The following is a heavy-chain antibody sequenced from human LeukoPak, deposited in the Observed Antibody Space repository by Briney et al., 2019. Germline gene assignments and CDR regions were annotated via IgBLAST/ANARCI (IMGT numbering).Heavy chain of an antibody. CDR2: IYYSGST. CDR3: ARVPRWLGDSHFDY. CDR1: GGSISSGGYY. D-gene: IGHD6-19*01. V-gene: IGHV4-31*03. J-gene: IGHJ4*02. Sequence: SQTLSLTCTVSGGSISSGGYYWSWIRQHPGKGLEWIGYIYYSGSTYYNPSLKSRVTISVDTSKNQFSLKLSSVTAADTAVYYYARVPRWLGDSHFDYWGQGTLVTVSS.